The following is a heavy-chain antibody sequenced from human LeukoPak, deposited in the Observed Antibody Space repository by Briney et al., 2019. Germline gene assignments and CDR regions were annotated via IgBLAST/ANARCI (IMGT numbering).Heavy chain of an antibody. D-gene: IGHD3-22*01. CDR3: ARGSAYYDSSGYYYKDAFDI. J-gene: IGHJ3*02. CDR2: INWNGGST. V-gene: IGHV3-20*04. Sequence: GGSLRLSCAASGFTFDDYGMSWVRQAPGKGLEWVSGINWNGGSTGYADSVKGRFTISRDNAKNSLYLQMNGLRAEDTALYYCARGSAYYDSSGYYYKDAFDIWGQGTMVTVSA. CDR1: GFTFDDYG.